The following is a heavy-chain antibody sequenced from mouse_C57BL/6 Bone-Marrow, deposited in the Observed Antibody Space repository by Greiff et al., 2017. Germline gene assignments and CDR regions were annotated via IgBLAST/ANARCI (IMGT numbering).Heavy chain of an antibody. CDR3: ATLYYEYDLAWFAF. CDR1: GYTFTSYG. CDR2: IYPRSGNT. J-gene: IGHJ3*01. D-gene: IGHD2-4*01. Sequence: QVQLQQSGAELARPGASVKLSCKASGYTFTSYGISWVKQRTGQGLEWIGEIYPRSGNTYYNEKFKGKATLTADKSSSTAYMELLRLTSADSAVYFCATLYYEYDLAWFAFWGQGTLGTVSA. V-gene: IGHV1-81*01.